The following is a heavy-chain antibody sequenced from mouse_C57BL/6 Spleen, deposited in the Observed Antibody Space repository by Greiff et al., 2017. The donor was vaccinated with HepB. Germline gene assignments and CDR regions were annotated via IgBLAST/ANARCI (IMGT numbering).Heavy chain of an antibody. CDR2: IYPGSGST. CDR1: GYTFTSYW. J-gene: IGHJ2*01. CDR3: ANIYYDYDDYFDY. Sequence: VQLQQSGAELVKPGASVKMSCKASGYTFTSYWITWVKQRPGQGLEWIGDIYPGSGSTNYNEKFKSKATLTVDTSSSTAYMQLSSLTSEDSAVYYCANIYYDYDDYFDYWGQGTTLTVSS. V-gene: IGHV1-55*01. D-gene: IGHD2-4*01.